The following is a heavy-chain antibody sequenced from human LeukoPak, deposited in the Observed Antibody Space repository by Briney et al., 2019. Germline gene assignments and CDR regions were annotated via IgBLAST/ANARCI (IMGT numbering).Heavy chain of an antibody. D-gene: IGHD2/OR15-2a*01. CDR1: GFTFSSYS. CDR2: ISSSSSTI. Sequence: PGGSLRLSCAASGFTFSSYSMNWVRQAPGKGLEWVSYISSSSSTIYYADSVKGRFTISRDNAKNSLYLQMNSLRTEDTAVYYCARGNILVREAFDIWGQGTMVTVSS. CDR3: ARGNILVREAFDI. J-gene: IGHJ3*02. V-gene: IGHV3-48*01.